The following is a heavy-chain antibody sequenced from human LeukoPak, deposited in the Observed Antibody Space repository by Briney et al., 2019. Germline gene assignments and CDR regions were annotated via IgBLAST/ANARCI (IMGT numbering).Heavy chain of an antibody. J-gene: IGHJ6*02. Sequence: ASVKVSCKASGYTFTSYDINWVRQATGQGLKWMGWKNPSSGRTGFAQKFQGRLTMTTDTSISTAYMELSSLTSEDTAVYYCARGPVSTHGMDVWGQGTTVTVSS. D-gene: IGHD2-2*01. CDR1: GYTFTSYD. V-gene: IGHV1-8*01. CDR2: KNPSSGRT. CDR3: ARGPVSTHGMDV.